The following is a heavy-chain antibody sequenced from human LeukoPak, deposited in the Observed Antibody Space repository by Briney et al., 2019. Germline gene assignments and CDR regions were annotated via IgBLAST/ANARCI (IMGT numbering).Heavy chain of an antibody. CDR2: INHSGST. J-gene: IGHJ6*04. Sequence: SETLSLTCAVYGGSFSGYYWSSIRQPPGKGLEWIGEINHSGSTNYNPSLKSRVTISVDTSKNQFSLKLSSVTAADTAVYYCARGRGIAVAGTLYGMDVWGKGTTVTVSS. CDR1: GGSFSGYY. CDR3: ARGRGIAVAGTLYGMDV. D-gene: IGHD6-19*01. V-gene: IGHV4-34*01.